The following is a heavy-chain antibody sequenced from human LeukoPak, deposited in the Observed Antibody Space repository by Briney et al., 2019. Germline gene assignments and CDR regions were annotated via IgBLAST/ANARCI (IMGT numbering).Heavy chain of an antibody. Sequence: GGSLRLSCAASGFTFSSYWMHWVRQPPGKGLVWVSRINADGSSTTYADSVKGRFTISRDDARNTLYLQMNSLRAEDTAVYYCARERFDPWGQGTLVTVSS. CDR1: GFTFSSYW. V-gene: IGHV3-74*01. CDR3: ARERFDP. CDR2: INADGSST. J-gene: IGHJ5*02.